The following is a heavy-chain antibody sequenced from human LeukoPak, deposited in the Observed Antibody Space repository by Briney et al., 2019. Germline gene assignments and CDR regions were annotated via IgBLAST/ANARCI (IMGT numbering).Heavy chain of an antibody. V-gene: IGHV1-3*01. CDR2: INAGNGNT. CDR1: GYTFTSYA. Sequence: GASVKVSCKASGYTFTSYAMHWVRQAPGQRLEWMGWINAGNGNTKYSQKFQGRVTMTEDTSTDTAYMELSSLRSEDTAVYYCALSLGELSSAFDYWGQGTLVTVSS. D-gene: IGHD3-16*02. J-gene: IGHJ4*02. CDR3: ALSLGELSSAFDY.